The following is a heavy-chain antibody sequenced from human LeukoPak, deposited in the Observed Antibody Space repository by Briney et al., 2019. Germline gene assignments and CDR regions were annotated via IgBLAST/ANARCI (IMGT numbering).Heavy chain of an antibody. CDR3: ARDKEDYGDYVAY. J-gene: IGHJ4*02. V-gene: IGHV3-30-3*01. Sequence: GGSLRLSCAASGFTFSSYAMHWVRQAPAKGLEWVAVISYDGSNKYYADSVKGRFTISRDNSKNTLYLQMNSLRAEDTAVYYCARDKEDYGDYVAYWGQGTLVTVSS. CDR1: GFTFSSYA. D-gene: IGHD4-17*01. CDR2: ISYDGSNK.